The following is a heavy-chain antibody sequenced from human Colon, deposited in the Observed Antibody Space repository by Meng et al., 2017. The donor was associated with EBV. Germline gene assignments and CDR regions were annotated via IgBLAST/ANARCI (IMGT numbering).Heavy chain of an antibody. D-gene: IGHD1-26*01. CDR2: ISDEGYSI. Sequence: VCFGMHEASLRLPLAASVFTYVDYFLSWIRQAPGQGLECISYISDEGYSIFYADFVKGRFTISRDNTKKSLLLQLNSLRVEDTAIYYCARSYSGTLALDKWGQGTLVTVSS. J-gene: IGHJ4*02. V-gene: IGHV3-11*01. CDR3: ARSYSGTLALDK. CDR1: VFTYVDYF.